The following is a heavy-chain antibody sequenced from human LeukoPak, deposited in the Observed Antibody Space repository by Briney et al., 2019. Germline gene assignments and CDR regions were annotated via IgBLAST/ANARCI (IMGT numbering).Heavy chain of an antibody. D-gene: IGHD2-21*02. CDR2: IIPIFGTA. Sequence: GASVKVSCTASGGTFSSYAISWVRQAPGQGLEWMGGIIPIFGTANYAQKFQGRVTVTADESTSTAYMELSSLRSEDTAVYYCAWLAYCGGDCYNRVEFGYWGQGTLVTVSS. CDR1: GGTFSSYA. V-gene: IGHV1-69*01. CDR3: AWLAYCGGDCYNRVEFGY. J-gene: IGHJ4*02.